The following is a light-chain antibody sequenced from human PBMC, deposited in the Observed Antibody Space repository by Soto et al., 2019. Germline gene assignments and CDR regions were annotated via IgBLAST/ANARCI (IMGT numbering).Light chain of an antibody. J-gene: IGLJ2*01. CDR1: SSDVGAYDY. V-gene: IGLV2-8*01. CDR2: EIN. CDR3: AAWDDSLSGVI. Sequence: QSALTQPPSASGSPGQSVTISCTGTSSDVGAYDYVSWYQQHPGKAPKLMIYEINKRPSGVPDRFSGSKSGTSASLAISGLRSEDEADYYCAAWDDSLSGVIFGGGTKLTVL.